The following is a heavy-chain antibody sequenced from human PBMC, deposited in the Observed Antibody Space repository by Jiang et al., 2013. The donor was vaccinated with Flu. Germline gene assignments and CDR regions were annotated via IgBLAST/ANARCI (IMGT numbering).Heavy chain of an antibody. CDR2: IYYSGST. CDR1: GGSISSSSYY. Sequence: GSGLVKPSETLSLTCTVSGGSISSSSYYWGWIRQPPGKGLEWIGSIYYSGSTYYNPSLKSRVTISVDTSKNQFSLKLGSVTAADTAVYYCARQGGWGGVVIIQGARGTNYYYYGMDVWGQGTTVTVSS. D-gene: IGHD3-3*01. CDR3: ARQGGWGGVVIIQGARGTNYYYYGMDV. V-gene: IGHV4-39*01. J-gene: IGHJ6*02.